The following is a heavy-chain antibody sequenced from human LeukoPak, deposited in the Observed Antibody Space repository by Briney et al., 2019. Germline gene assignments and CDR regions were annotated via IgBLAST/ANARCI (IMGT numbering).Heavy chain of an antibody. D-gene: IGHD6-25*01. CDR2: IYSTGST. V-gene: IGHV4-59*01. CDR1: GGSITTYY. CDR3: GREAALDY. Sequence: PSETLSLTCTVSGGSITTYYWSWIRQPPGKGLEWIGYIYSTGSTKYNPSLKSRVTISVDTSKNRFSLNLTSVTAADTAVYYCGREAALDYWSQGTLVTVAS. J-gene: IGHJ4*02.